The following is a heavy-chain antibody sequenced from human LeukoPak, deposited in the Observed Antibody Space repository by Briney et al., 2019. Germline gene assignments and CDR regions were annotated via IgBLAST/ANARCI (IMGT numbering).Heavy chain of an antibody. J-gene: IGHJ4*02. CDR2: IQDIGNNK. V-gene: IGHV3-30*02. Sequence: AGGSLRLSCSASGFTFSRSGMYWVRQAPGKGLDWVAHIQDIGNNKYYADFVKGRFTISRDNSKNTLFLQMNSLMPEDTAVYYCARDRRGSWTIDYWGQGILVTVSS. D-gene: IGHD6-13*01. CDR1: GFTFSRSG. CDR3: ARDRRGSWTIDY.